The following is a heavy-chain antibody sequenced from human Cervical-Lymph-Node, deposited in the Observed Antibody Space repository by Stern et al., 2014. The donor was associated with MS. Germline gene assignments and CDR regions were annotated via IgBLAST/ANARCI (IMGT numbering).Heavy chain of an antibody. J-gene: IGHJ4*02. D-gene: IGHD1-26*01. CDR2: IWYDGSNK. CDR3: ARGGGSWGYFDY. CDR1: GFTFSSYG. Sequence: VQLLESGGGVVQPGGSLRLSCAASGFTFSSYGMHWVRQAPGKGLEWVAVIWYDGSNKYYADSVKGRFTIARDNSKNTLYLQMNSLRAEDTAVYYCARGGGSWGYFDYWGQGTLVTVSS. V-gene: IGHV3-33*01.